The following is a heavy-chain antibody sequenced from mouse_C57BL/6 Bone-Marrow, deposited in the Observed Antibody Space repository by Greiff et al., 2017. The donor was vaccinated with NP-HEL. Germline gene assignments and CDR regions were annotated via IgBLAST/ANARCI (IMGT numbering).Heavy chain of an antibody. J-gene: IGHJ1*03. Sequence: QVQLQQSGAELARPGASVKMSCKASGYTFTSYTMHWVKQRPGQGLEWIGYIIPSSGYTKYNQKFKDKATLTADKSSSTAYMQLSSLTSEDSAVYYCASFYYGSIYWYFDVWGTGTTVTVSS. CDR2: IIPSSGYT. V-gene: IGHV1-4*01. CDR3: ASFYYGSIYWYFDV. CDR1: GYTFTSYT. D-gene: IGHD1-1*01.